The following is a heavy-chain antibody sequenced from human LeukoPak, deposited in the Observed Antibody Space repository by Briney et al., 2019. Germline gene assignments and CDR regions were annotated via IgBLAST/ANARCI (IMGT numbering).Heavy chain of an antibody. CDR1: GFTLSNYA. CDR2: ISGSGETT. V-gene: IGHV3-23*01. D-gene: IGHD1-20*01. CDR3: AKRRDAGITGTTGGLDV. J-gene: IGHJ3*01. Sequence: GGSLRLSCAASGFTLSNYAMSWVRQAPGKGLEWVSGISGSGETTFYADSVRGRFAVSRDISKTTLCLQINSLRAEDAAVYYCAKRRDAGITGTTGGLDVWGQGTTVTVSS.